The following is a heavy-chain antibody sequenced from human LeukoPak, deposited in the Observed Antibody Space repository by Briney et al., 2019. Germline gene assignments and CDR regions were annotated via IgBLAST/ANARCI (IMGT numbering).Heavy chain of an antibody. V-gene: IGHV3-21*01. CDR1: GFTLSSYS. Sequence: GGSLRLSCAASGFTLSSYSMNWVRQAPGKGLEWVSSISSSSSYIYYADSVKGRFTISRDNAKNSLYLQMNSLRAEDTAVYYCARDYSSGWAYGAWYFDLWGRGTLVTVSS. CDR2: ISSSSSYI. D-gene: IGHD6-19*01. J-gene: IGHJ2*01. CDR3: ARDYSSGWAYGAWYFDL.